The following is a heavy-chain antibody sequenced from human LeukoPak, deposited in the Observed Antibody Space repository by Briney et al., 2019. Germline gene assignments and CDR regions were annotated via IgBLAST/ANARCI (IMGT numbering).Heavy chain of an antibody. D-gene: IGHD6-13*01. J-gene: IGHJ6*04. CDR3: ARGVIAAAGTRYYYYYYGMDV. CDR2: ISPIFGTA. CDR1: GGTFSSYA. V-gene: IGHV1-69*01. Sequence: SAKVSCKASGGTFSSYAISWVRQAPGQGLEWMGGISPIFGTANYAQKFQGRVTITADESTSTAYMELSSLRSEDTAVYYCARGVIAAAGTRYYYYYYGMDVWGKGTTVTVSS.